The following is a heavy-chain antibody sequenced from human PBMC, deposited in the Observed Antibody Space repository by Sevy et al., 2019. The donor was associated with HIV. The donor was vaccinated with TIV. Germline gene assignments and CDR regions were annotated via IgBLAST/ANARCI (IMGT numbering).Heavy chain of an antibody. Sequence: ASVKVSCKVSGYTLIDLSMHWVRQAPGKGLEWMGRFDPEDGERIYAQKFQGRVTITEDKSTDTAYMELSSLRYEDTAVYYCAKSREFYDDNSGYFDYWGQGTLVTVSS. J-gene: IGHJ4*02. D-gene: IGHD3-22*01. CDR1: GYTLIDLS. V-gene: IGHV1-24*01. CDR2: FDPEDGER. CDR3: AKSREFYDDNSGYFDY.